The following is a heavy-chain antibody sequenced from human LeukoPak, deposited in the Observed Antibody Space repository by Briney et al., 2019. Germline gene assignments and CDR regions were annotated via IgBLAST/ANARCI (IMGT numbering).Heavy chain of an antibody. CDR3: ARDSGIVAPDLDY. D-gene: IGHD6-13*01. V-gene: IGHV3-33*01. CDR2: IWYDGSNK. J-gene: IGHJ4*02. Sequence: PGGSLRLSCAASGFTFSSYGFHWVRQAPGKGLEWVAVIWYDGSNKYYADSVKGRFTVSRDDSKNTLYLQMDSLRVEDTALYYCARDSGIVAPDLDYWGQGTLVTVSS. CDR1: GFTFSSYG.